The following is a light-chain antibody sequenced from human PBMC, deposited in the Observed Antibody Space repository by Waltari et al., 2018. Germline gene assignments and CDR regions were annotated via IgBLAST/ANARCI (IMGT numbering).Light chain of an antibody. CDR2: EDS. CDR1: SGSTASNY. V-gene: IGLV6-57*04. CDR3: QSFDDNEKV. J-gene: IGLJ3*02. Sequence: NFMLTQPHSVSESPGKTEIMSCTRSSGSTASNYVQWYQQRPGSAPTSVIYEDSQRPSGVLDRFSGSIDSSSNSASLTISGLKTEDEPDYCCQSFDDNEKVFGGGTKVTVL.